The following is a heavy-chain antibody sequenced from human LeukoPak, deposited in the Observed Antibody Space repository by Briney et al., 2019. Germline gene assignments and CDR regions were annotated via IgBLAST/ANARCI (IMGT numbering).Heavy chain of an antibody. CDR3: AKDSVVATNWFDP. CDR2: ISYDGSNK. V-gene: IGHV3-30*18. Sequence: PGGSLRLSCAATGFTFCSYGMHWVRQAPGRGVEWVAVISYDGSNKYYADSVKGRFTISRDNSKNTLYLQMNSLRAEDTAVYYCAKDSVVATNWFDPWGQGTLVTVSS. J-gene: IGHJ5*02. D-gene: IGHD2-15*01. CDR1: GFTFCSYG.